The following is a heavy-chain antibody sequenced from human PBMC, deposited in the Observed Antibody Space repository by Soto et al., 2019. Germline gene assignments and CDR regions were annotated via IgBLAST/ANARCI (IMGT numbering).Heavy chain of an antibody. CDR3: ARGKWVTTVTTVDY. Sequence: EVQLVESGGGLVKPGGSLRLSCAASGFTLSNHSMNWVRQTPGKGLEWVSSISSTSSYIYYADSLKGRFTISRDNAKNSLYLQMNSLRAEDTAVYFCARGKWVTTVTTVDYWGQGTLVIVSS. CDR2: ISSTSSYI. J-gene: IGHJ4*02. V-gene: IGHV3-21*01. CDR1: GFTLSNHS. D-gene: IGHD4-17*01.